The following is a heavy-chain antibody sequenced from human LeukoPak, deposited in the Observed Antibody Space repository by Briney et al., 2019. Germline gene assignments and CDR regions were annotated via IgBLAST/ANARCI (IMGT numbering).Heavy chain of an antibody. D-gene: IGHD2-2*01. V-gene: IGHV3-33*06. CDR1: GFTFRSYG. CDR3: AKGYRCSSTNRWGWYFDY. Sequence: GGSLRLSCAASGFTFRSYGMHWVRQAPAKGLEWVAVIWYDGSNTNYTDSVRGRFTISRDNSKDTLYLQMNSLKAEDTAVYYCAKGYRCSSTNRWGWYFDYWGQGTLVTVSS. J-gene: IGHJ4*02. CDR2: IWYDGSNT.